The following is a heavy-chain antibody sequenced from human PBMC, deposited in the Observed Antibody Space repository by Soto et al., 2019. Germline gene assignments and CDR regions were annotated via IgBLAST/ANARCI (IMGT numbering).Heavy chain of an antibody. CDR1: GFTFSSYG. CDR3: AKDGGSYVDIEY. CDR2: ISYDGSNE. V-gene: IGHV3-30*18. D-gene: IGHD5-12*01. J-gene: IGHJ4*02. Sequence: ESGGGVVQPGRSLRLSCAASGFTFSSYGMHWVRQAPGKGLEWVAVISYDGSNEYYADSVKGRFTISRDNSKNTLYLQMNSLRAEDTAVYYCAKDGGSYVDIEYWGQGTLVTVSS.